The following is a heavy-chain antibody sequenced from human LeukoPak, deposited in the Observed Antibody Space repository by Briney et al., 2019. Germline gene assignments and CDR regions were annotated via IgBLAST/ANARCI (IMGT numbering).Heavy chain of an antibody. CDR1: GYTFTNYG. V-gene: IGHV1-18*01. J-gene: IGHJ3*02. CDR3: ARAKTLEPRPSNAFDI. CDR2: ISTYNDNT. Sequence: ASVKVSCKASGYTFTNYGISWVRQAPGQGLEWMGWISTYNDNTNYAQKVQGRVTMTTDTSTSTAYMELRSLRSDDTAVYYCARAKTLEPRPSNAFDIWGQGTMVTVSS. D-gene: IGHD1-1*01.